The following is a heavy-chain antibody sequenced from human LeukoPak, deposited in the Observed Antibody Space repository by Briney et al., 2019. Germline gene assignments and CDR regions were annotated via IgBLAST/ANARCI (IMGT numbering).Heavy chain of an antibody. CDR3: ARERGDSRSSRPGSWFDP. CDR2: INPNSGGT. D-gene: IGHD6-6*01. Sequence: ASVKVSCKATGYTFTGYYIHWVRQAPAQGLEWMGWINPNSGGTNYAQKFQGRVPMTRDTSISTAYMELSWLRSDDTAVYNCARERGDSRSSRPGSWFDPWGQGTLVTVSS. CDR1: GYTFTGYY. V-gene: IGHV1-2*02. J-gene: IGHJ5*02.